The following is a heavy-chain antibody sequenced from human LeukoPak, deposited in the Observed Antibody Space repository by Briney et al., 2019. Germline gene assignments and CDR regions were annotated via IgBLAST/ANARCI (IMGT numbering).Heavy chain of an antibody. CDR3: ARVQYDAFDI. Sequence: GGSLRLSCAASGFTVSSNYMSWVRQAPGKGLEWVSVIYSGGSTYYADSVKGRFTISRDNSKNTPYLQMNSLRAEDTAVYYCARVQYDAFDIWGQGTMVTVSS. D-gene: IGHD4-11*01. CDR2: IYSGGST. J-gene: IGHJ3*02. V-gene: IGHV3-66*02. CDR1: GFTVSSNY.